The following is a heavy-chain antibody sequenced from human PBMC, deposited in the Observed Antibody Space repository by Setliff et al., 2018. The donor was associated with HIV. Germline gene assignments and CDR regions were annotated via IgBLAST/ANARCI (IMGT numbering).Heavy chain of an antibody. V-gene: IGHV4-31*03. Sequence: LSLTCIVSGDSIHSGGYYWSWICQRPGKALEWIGHVYYSGNTHYSPSLKSRLTMSLDRSQNHFFLRLRSVTAADTAVYYCARGTYRGYESPFDDWGLGTLVTVSS. CDR2: VYYSGNT. D-gene: IGHD5-12*01. CDR1: GDSIHSGGYY. J-gene: IGHJ4*02. CDR3: ARGTYRGYESPFDD.